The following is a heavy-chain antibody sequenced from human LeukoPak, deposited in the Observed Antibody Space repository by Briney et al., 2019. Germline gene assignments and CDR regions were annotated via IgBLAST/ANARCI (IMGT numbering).Heavy chain of an antibody. CDR3: AKINNDDDY. V-gene: IGHV3-30*18. CDR2: ISPDGNIE. Sequence: PGRSLRLSCAASGFTFTTFGIHWVRQAPGKGLEWVAAISPDGNIEYYTDSVKGGFTISRDNSKNMIYLQMNSLRGEDSAVYYCAKINNDDDYWGQGTLVTVSS. CDR1: GFTFTTFG. D-gene: IGHD1/OR15-1a*01. J-gene: IGHJ4*02.